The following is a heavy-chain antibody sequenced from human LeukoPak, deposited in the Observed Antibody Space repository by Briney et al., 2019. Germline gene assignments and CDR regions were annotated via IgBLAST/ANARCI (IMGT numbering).Heavy chain of an antibody. CDR3: ARGDLWFGEEGSSY. CDR1: GGSFSGYY. V-gene: IGHV4-34*01. CDR2: INHSGST. Sequence: PSETLSLTCAVYGGSFSGYYWSWIRQPPGKGLEWIGEINHSGSTNYNPSLESRVTISVDTSKNQFSLKLSSVTAADTAVYYCARGDLWFGEEGSSYWGQGTLVTVSS. D-gene: IGHD3-10*01. J-gene: IGHJ4*02.